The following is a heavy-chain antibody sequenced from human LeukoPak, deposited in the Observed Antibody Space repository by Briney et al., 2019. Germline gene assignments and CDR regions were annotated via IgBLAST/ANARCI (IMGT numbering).Heavy chain of an antibody. CDR2: INPNTGGT. D-gene: IGHD3-10*01. CDR1: GYTFTGYY. CDR3: ARGGSYYGSGSYGIDY. J-gene: IGHJ4*02. Sequence: ASVKVSCKASGYTFTGYYMHWVRQAPGQGLGWMGWINPNTGGTNYAQKFQGRVTMTRDTSISTAYMDLSRLRSDDTAVYYCARGGSYYGSGSYGIDYWGQGTLVTVSS. V-gene: IGHV1-2*02.